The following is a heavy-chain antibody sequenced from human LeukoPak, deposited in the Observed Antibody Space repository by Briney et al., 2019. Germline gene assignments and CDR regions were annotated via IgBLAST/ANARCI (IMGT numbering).Heavy chain of an antibody. CDR3: AKDGGVWRYYGSGSSKKADY. CDR1: GFTFSSYG. D-gene: IGHD3-10*01. V-gene: IGHV3-30*18. J-gene: IGHJ4*02. CDR2: ISYDGSNK. Sequence: GGSLRLSCAASGFTFSSYGMHWVRQAPGKGLEWVAVISYDGSNKYYADSVKGRFTISRDNSKNTLYLQMNSLRAEDTAVYYCAKDGGVWRYYGSGSSKKADYWGQGTLVTVSS.